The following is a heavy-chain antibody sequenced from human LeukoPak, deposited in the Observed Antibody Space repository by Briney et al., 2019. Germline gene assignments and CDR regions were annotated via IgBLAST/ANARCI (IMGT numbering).Heavy chain of an antibody. CDR1: GGSITSTYSY. CDR3: ARDDYRGVTNFDP. J-gene: IGHJ5*02. Sequence: SETLSLTCTVSGGSITSTYSYWGWIRQSPGNGLEWVGSISYSGNTNYNPSLKSRVTISVDTAKNQVSLQLTSVTAVDTAVYYCARDDYRGVTNFDPWGQGTLVTVSS. CDR2: ISYSGNT. V-gene: IGHV4-39*07. D-gene: IGHD3-10*01.